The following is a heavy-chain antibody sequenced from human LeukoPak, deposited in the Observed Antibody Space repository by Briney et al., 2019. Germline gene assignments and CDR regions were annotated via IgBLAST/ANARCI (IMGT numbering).Heavy chain of an antibody. D-gene: IGHD3-22*01. Sequence: PSETLSLTCTVSGYSISSGYYWGWIRQPPGKGLEWIGSIYHSGSTYYNPSLKSRVTISVDTSKNQFSLKLSSVTAADTAVYYCARDIHYYDSSGYLTNRFDYWGQGTLVTVSS. J-gene: IGHJ4*02. V-gene: IGHV4-38-2*02. CDR3: ARDIHYYDSSGYLTNRFDY. CDR2: IYHSGST. CDR1: GYSISSGYY.